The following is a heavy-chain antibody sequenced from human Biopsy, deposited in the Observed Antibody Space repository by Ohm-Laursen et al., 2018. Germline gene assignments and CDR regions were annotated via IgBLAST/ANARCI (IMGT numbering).Heavy chain of an antibody. CDR1: DDSIRNFY. V-gene: IGHV4-59*08. CDR3: ARLGNFWNAEDGLDL. J-gene: IGHJ3*01. CDR2: APYSGYT. D-gene: IGHD3-3*01. Sequence: TLSLTCTVSDDSIRNFYWTWIRQPPGQGLEWIGHAPYSGYTNYNPSLKSRVTISVATSKNHFSLNLRSVTAADTAVYSCARLGNFWNAEDGLDLWGLGTMVTVSS.